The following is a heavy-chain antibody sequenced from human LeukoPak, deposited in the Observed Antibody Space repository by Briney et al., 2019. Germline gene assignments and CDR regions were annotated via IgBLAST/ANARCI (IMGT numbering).Heavy chain of an antibody. J-gene: IGHJ4*02. CDR1: GFTFTKCA. CDR3: AGDRNSDWYSPLDY. CDR2: ITATGDTA. Sequence: GGSLRLSCVASGFTFTKCALIWIGQAPGRGLDGVAIITATGDTAYYADSVKGRFTISRDNSRNTVYMQMDSLRAEDTAIYYCAGDRNSDWYSPLDYWGQGSQVTVSP. D-gene: IGHD6-19*01. V-gene: IGHV3-23*01.